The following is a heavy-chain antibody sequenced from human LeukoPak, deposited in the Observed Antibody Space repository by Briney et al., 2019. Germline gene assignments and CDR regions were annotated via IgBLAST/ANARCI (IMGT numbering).Heavy chain of an antibody. Sequence: SETLSLTCAVYGGSFSGYYWSWIRQPPGKGLEWIGEINHSGSTNYNPSLKSRVTISVDTSKNQFSLKLSSVTAADTAVYCCAIYCSSTSCPNWFDPWGQGTLVTVSS. V-gene: IGHV4-34*01. CDR3: AIYCSSTSCPNWFDP. D-gene: IGHD2-2*01. J-gene: IGHJ5*02. CDR2: INHSGST. CDR1: GGSFSGYY.